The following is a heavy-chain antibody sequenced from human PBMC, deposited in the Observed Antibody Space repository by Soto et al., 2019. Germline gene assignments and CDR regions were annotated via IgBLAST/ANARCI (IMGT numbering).Heavy chain of an antibody. J-gene: IGHJ2*01. D-gene: IGHD3-3*02. Sequence: EVQLVESGGGLVQPGGSLELSCEASGFTFSGSAMHWVRQASGKGLEWVGRIRSKTNTYATAYAASVKGRFTISRDDSKNTAYLQMNSLKTEDTAVYYCTRIFGYEGYYFDVWGRGILVTVSS. CDR2: IRSKTNTYAT. CDR3: TRIFGYEGYYFDV. V-gene: IGHV3-73*02. CDR1: GFTFSGSA.